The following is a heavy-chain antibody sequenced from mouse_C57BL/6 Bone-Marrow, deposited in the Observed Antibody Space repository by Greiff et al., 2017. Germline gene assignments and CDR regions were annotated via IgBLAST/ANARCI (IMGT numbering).Heavy chain of an antibody. V-gene: IGHV5-16*01. CDR2: INYDGSST. CDR1: GFTFSDYY. Sequence: EVMLVESEGGLVQPGSSMKLSCTASGFTFSDYYMAWVRQVPEKGLEWVANINYDGSSTYYLDSLKSRFIISRDNAKNILYLQMSSLKSEDTATYYCARGDYYGSSYRYFDVWGTGTTVTVSS. D-gene: IGHD1-1*01. J-gene: IGHJ1*03. CDR3: ARGDYYGSSYRYFDV.